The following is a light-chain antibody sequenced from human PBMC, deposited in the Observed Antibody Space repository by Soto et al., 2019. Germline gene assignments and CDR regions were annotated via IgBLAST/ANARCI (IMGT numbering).Light chain of an antibody. CDR2: GAS. J-gene: IGKJ1*01. V-gene: IGKV3-20*01. CDR3: QQCGSSPET. CDR1: QSISSSF. Sequence: LTQSPGTLSLSPGQRATLSCRASQSISSSFLAWYQQKPGQAPRLLIYGASSRATGIPDRFSGSGSGTDFTLTISRLEPEDFAVYYCQQCGSSPETFGQGTKVEMK.